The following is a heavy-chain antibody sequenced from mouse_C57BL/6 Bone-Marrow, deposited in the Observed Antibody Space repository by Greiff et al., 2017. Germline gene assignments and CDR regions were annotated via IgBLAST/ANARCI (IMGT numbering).Heavy chain of an antibody. V-gene: IGHV1-81*01. J-gene: IGHJ2*01. CDR1: GYTFTSYG. CDR2: IYPRSGNT. D-gene: IGHD1-1*01. Sequence: VKLQESGAELARPGASVKLSCKASGYTFTSYGIRWVKQRTGQGLEWIGEIYPRSGNTYYNEKFKGKATLTADKSSSTAYMELRSLTSEDSDVCVCAREVFTTVVYGGYWGQGTTLTVSS. CDR3: AREVFTTVVYGGY.